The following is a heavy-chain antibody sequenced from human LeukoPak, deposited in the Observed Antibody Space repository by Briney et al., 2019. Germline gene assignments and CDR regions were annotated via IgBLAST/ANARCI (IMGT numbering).Heavy chain of an antibody. CDR3: AKDRARVTY. D-gene: IGHD1-26*01. CDR1: GFTVSSYY. CDR2: MYSGGST. J-gene: IGHJ4*02. Sequence: GGSLRLSCAASGFTVSSYYMTWVRQAPGKGLEWVSVMYSGGSTFYADSVKGRFTISRDNSKNTLYLQMNSLRAEDTAVYYCAKDRARVTYWGQGTLVTVSS. V-gene: IGHV3-53*01.